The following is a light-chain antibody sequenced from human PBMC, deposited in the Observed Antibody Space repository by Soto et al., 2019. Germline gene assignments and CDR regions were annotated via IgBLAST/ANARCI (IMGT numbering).Light chain of an antibody. CDR3: CSYAGSSSWV. Sequence: QSALTQPASVSGSPGQSITISCTGTSSDIGSYNLVSWYQQHPGKAPKFMIYEGSKRPSGVSNRFSGSKSGNTASLTISGLHAEDEADYYCCSYAGSSSWVFGGGTKLTVL. V-gene: IGLV2-23*01. CDR1: SSDIGSYNL. CDR2: EGS. J-gene: IGLJ3*02.